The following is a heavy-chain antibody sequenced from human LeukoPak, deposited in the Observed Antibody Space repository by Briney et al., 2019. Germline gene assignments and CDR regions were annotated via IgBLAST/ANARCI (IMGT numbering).Heavy chain of an antibody. CDR2: IYYSGTT. D-gene: IGHD3-3*01. J-gene: IGHJ4*02. CDR1: GGSISSRSQY. V-gene: IGHV4-39*01. Sequence: SETLSLTCRVSGGSISSRSQYWGWIRQSPGKGLEWIGTIYYSGTTFYNPSLQSRVSISVDTSRNQFSLRLNSVTAADTAVYYCARRNDYDFWSGDQYYFDYWGQGTLGTVS. CDR3: ARRNDYDFWSGDQYYFDY.